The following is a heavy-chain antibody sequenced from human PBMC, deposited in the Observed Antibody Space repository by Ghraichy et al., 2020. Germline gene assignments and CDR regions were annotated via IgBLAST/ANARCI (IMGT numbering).Heavy chain of an antibody. CDR2: ITSSGRNI. D-gene: IGHD4-23*01. CDR3: ARASSVVRFYYYDGMDV. J-gene: IGHJ6*02. CDR1: GFTFSGYS. Sequence: GGSLRLSCVGSGFTFSGYSMNWVRQSPGKGLEWVSYITSSGRNIFYADSVKGRFTISRDNAQNSLYLQMNSLRDEDTAIYYCARASSVVRFYYYDGMDVWGQGTTVTVSS. V-gene: IGHV3-48*02.